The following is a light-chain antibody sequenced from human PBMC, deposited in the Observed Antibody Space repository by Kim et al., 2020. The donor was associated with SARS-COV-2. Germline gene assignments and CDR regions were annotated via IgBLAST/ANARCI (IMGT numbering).Light chain of an antibody. J-gene: IGKJ1*01. CDR3: QELSSHSRT. V-gene: IGKV1-5*03. CDR2: KAS. CDR1: QDIYNS. Sequence: AALGDRVTITCRASQDIYNSLAWYQQKPGKAPNFLIYKASILESGVPSRFSGSGSGTEFTLTINSLQPDDFATYYCQELSSHSRTFGQGTKVDIK.